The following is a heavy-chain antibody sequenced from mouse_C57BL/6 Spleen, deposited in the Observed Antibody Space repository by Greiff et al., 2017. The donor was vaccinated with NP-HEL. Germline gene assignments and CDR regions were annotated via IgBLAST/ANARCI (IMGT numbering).Heavy chain of an antibody. Sequence: VQLQQSGPELVKPGASVKISCKASGYAFSSSWMNWVKQRPGKGLEWIGRIYPGDGDTNYNGKFKGKATLTADKSSSTAYLQRSSLTYENSAVYFCARWNWDGVAYWGQGTLVTVSA. J-gene: IGHJ3*01. D-gene: IGHD4-1*01. CDR2: IYPGDGDT. CDR1: GYAFSSSW. V-gene: IGHV1-82*01. CDR3: ARWNWDGVAY.